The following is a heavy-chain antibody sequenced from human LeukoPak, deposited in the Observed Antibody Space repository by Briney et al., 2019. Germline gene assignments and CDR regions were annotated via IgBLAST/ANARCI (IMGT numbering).Heavy chain of an antibody. J-gene: IGHJ4*02. Sequence: GESLRISCKGSGYSFTSYWISWVRQMPGKGLEWMGRIDPSDSYTNYSPSFQGHVTISADKSISTVYLQWSSLKASDTAMYYCARLGVLLWFGELSTWDDYWGQGTLVAVSS. CDR1: GYSFTSYW. D-gene: IGHD3-10*01. CDR3: ARLGVLLWFGELSTWDDY. CDR2: IDPSDSYT. V-gene: IGHV5-10-1*01.